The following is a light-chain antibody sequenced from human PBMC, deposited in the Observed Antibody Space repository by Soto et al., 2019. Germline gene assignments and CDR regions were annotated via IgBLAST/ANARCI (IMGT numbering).Light chain of an antibody. Sequence: QSALTQPRSVSGSPGQSVTISCTGTSSDVGGYNFVSWYQQHPGKAPKLMIYHVITRPSGVPDRFSGSKSGDTASLTISGLQAEDEADYYCASYTRTTTLVFGGGTKVTVL. J-gene: IGLJ2*01. V-gene: IGLV2-11*01. CDR2: HVI. CDR3: ASYTRTTTLV. CDR1: SSDVGGYNF.